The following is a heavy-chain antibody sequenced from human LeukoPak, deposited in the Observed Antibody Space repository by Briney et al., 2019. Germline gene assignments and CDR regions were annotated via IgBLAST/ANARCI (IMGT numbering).Heavy chain of an antibody. V-gene: IGHV3-23*01. CDR1: GFTFSSYS. Sequence: PGGSLRLSCGVSGFTFSSYSLSWVRQTPGKGLEWVADINDVGGTTNYADSAKVRFIISRDNFKNTLYLQMNSLRVEDTAVYFCVRIRWIYDRRGHRGGAFDIWGQGTLVTVSS. J-gene: IGHJ3*02. D-gene: IGHD3-22*01. CDR2: INDVGGTT. CDR3: VRIRWIYDRRGHRGGAFDI.